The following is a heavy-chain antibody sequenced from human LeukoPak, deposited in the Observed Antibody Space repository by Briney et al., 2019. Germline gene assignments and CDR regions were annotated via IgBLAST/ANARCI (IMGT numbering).Heavy chain of an antibody. CDR2: ISGSGGST. V-gene: IGHV3-23*01. J-gene: IGHJ4*02. CDR3: AKVYDSSGYGSGDYFDY. D-gene: IGHD3-22*01. CDR1: GFTFSSYA. Sequence: SGGSLRLSCAASGFTFSSYAMSWVRQAPGKGLEWVSAISGSGGSTYYADSVKGRFTISRDNSKNTLYLQMNSLRAEDTAVYYCAKVYDSSGYGSGDYFDYWGQGTLVTVSS.